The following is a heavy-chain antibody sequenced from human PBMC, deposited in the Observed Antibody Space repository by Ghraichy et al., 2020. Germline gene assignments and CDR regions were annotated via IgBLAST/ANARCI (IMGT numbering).Heavy chain of an antibody. CDR2: IYYSGST. Sequence: SQTLSLTCTVSGGSISSYYWSWIRQPPGKGLEWIGYIYYSGSTNYNPSLKSRVTISVDTSKNQFSLKLSSVTAADTAVYYCARSEGFGELSTYYYYYYGMDVWGQGTTVTVSS. J-gene: IGHJ6*02. D-gene: IGHD3-10*01. CDR1: GGSISSYY. CDR3: ARSEGFGELSTYYYYYYGMDV. V-gene: IGHV4-59*01.